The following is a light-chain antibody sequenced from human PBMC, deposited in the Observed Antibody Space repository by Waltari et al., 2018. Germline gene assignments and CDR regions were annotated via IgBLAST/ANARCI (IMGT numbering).Light chain of an antibody. CDR1: KNIGNN. CDR3: QQYNEWPYT. Sequence: ETIMTQSPATLSVSPGESATLSCRASKNIGNNLAWYQQTPGQAPRLLIYVTSSRSNGIPGRFFGAGSGTDFTLTISSLQSEDFGVYYCQQYNEWPYTFGQGTKVDLK. CDR2: VTS. V-gene: IGKV3-15*01. J-gene: IGKJ2*01.